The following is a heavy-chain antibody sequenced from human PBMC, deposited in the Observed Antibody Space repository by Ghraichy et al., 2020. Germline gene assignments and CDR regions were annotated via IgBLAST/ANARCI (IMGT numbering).Heavy chain of an antibody. CDR3: ARASGGSPGGYYFDY. D-gene: IGHD3-10*01. J-gene: IGHJ4*02. CDR2: ISSSSSYI. CDR1: GFTFSSYS. V-gene: IGHV3-21*01. Sequence: GGSLRLSCAASGFTFSSYSMNWVRQAPGKGLEWVSSISSSSSYIYYADSVKGRFTISRDNAKNSLYLQMNSLRAEDTAVYYCARASGGSPGGYYFDYWGQGTLVTVSS.